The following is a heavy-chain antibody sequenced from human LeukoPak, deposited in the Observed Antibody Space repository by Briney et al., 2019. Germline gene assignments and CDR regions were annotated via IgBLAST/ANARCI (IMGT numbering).Heavy chain of an antibody. V-gene: IGHV3-11*01. CDR3: ARTKLWWAPSLDY. D-gene: IGHD2-21*01. CDR2: ISSGGSTI. CDR1: GFTFSDYY. Sequence: GGSLRLSCAASGFTFSDYYMSWIRQAPGKVLEWVSYISSGGSTIYYADAVKGRFTISRDNAKNSLFLQMNSLRAEDTAVYYCARTKLWWAPSLDYWGQGTLVTVSS. J-gene: IGHJ4*02.